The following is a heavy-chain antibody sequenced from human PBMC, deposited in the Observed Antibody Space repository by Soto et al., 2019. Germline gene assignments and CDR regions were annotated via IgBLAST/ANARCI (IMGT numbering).Heavy chain of an antibody. CDR2: INPSGGDT. Sequence: ASVKVSCKTSGYTFTRHYIDCVRQAPGQGLEWMGIINPSGGDTSYTLNFQGRVTMTRDTSTNTVYMEVNSLKSENTAMYYCARESYSTPWALDYWGQGTLVTVSS. V-gene: IGHV1-46*01. CDR1: GYTFTRHY. J-gene: IGHJ4*02. D-gene: IGHD3-10*01. CDR3: ARESYSTPWALDY.